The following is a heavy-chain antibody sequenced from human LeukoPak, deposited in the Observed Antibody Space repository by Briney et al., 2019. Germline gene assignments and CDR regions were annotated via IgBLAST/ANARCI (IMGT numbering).Heavy chain of an antibody. J-gene: IGHJ5*02. CDR2: IYYSGST. D-gene: IGHD6-6*01. CDR3: ARHDMSGSSSEFDP. CDR1: GGSISSYY. Sequence: SGTLSLTCTVSGGSISSYYWSWIRQPPGKGLEWIGYIYYSGSTYYNPSLKSRVTISVDTSKNQFSLKLSSVTAADTAVYYCARHDMSGSSSEFDPWGQGTLVTVSS. V-gene: IGHV4-59*04.